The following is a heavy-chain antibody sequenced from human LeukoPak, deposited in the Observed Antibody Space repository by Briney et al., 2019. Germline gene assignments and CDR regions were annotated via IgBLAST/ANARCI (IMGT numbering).Heavy chain of an antibody. D-gene: IGHD3-9*01. CDR2: ITAGGSFK. V-gene: IGHV3-21*01. Sequence: GGSLRLSCAASGFNFNAYSMAWVRQAPGKGLDWVSSITAGGSFKYYADSVEGRFTISRDNAKNSLYLQMSSLTTEDTAVYYCARNYDVLTGYPYYFDHWGQGILVTVSS. J-gene: IGHJ4*02. CDR1: GFNFNAYS. CDR3: ARNYDVLTGYPYYFDH.